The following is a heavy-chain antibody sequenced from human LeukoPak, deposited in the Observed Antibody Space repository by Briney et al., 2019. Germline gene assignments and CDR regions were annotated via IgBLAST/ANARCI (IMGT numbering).Heavy chain of an antibody. V-gene: IGHV3-23*01. CDR1: GFTFRSYA. CDR2: ISGGGGTT. J-gene: IGHJ4*02. D-gene: IGHD3-10*01. Sequence: GGSLRLSCAASGFTFRSYAMSWVRQAPVKGLEWVSAISGGGGTTYYADSVKGRFTISRDNAKNTLYLHMNSLTVEDTAVYYCGRGMRDYYGLDYWGQGILVPVSS. CDR3: GRGMRDYYGLDY.